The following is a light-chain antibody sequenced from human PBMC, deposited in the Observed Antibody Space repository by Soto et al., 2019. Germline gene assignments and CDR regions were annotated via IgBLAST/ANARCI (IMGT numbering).Light chain of an antibody. CDR3: QQSNSSPLT. J-gene: IGKJ4*01. CDR2: AAS. V-gene: IGKV1-39*01. CDR1: HGITKY. Sequence: DTQMTQSPSSLSASVGDRVTITCRACHGITKYLNWYQQKPGKAPKLLIYAASSLQSGFPSRFSGSEYGTDFTLTISSLQPEDSATYFCQQSNSSPLTFGGGTTVEIK.